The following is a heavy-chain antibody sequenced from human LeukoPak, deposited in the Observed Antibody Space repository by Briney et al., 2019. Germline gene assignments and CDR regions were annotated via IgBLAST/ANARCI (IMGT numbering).Heavy chain of an antibody. J-gene: IGHJ4*02. CDR2: ISYDGSNK. Sequence: GGSLRLSCAASGFTFSSYAMHWARQAPGKGLEWVAVISYDGSNKYYADSVKGRFTISRDNSKNTLYLQMNSLRAEDTAVYYCAREYYYDSSGHPLVDYWGQGTLVTVSS. CDR1: GFTFSSYA. D-gene: IGHD3-22*01. V-gene: IGHV3-30*04. CDR3: AREYYYDSSGHPLVDY.